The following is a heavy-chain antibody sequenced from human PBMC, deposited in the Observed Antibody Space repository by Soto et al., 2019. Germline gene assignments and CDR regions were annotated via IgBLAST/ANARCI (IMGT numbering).Heavy chain of an antibody. D-gene: IGHD6-19*01. CDR1: GGSISSSSYY. CDR2: IYYSGST. V-gene: IGHV4-39*01. CDR3: ASARVQWLVSVGYDY. Sequence: PSETLSLTCTVSGGSISSSSYYWGWIRQPPGKGLEWIGSIYYSGSTYYNPSLKSRVTISVDTSKNQFSLKLSSVTAADTAVYYCASARVQWLVSVGYDYWGQGTLVTVSS. J-gene: IGHJ4*02.